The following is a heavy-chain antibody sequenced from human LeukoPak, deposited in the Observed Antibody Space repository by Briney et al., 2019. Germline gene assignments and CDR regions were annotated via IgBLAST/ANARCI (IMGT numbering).Heavy chain of an antibody. V-gene: IGHV3-30*02. D-gene: IGHD3-22*01. CDR2: TRFDGTIK. J-gene: IGHJ5*02. CDR1: GFTFSNYG. CDR3: AKHRQYQDSSGSAPAA. Sequence: GGSLRLSCAASGFTFSNYGMHWVRQAPGKGLEWVSYTRFDGTIKYYAGSVKGRFTISRDNSKNTLYLQMNSLRPEDTAVYYCAKHRQYQDSSGSAPAAWGQGMLVIVSS.